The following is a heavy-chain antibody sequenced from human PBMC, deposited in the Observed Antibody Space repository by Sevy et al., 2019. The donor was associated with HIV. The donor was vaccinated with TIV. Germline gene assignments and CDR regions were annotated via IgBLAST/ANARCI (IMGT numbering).Heavy chain of an antibody. CDR2: ISGSGGRI. Sequence: GGSLRLSCAASGFTFSNYAMSWVRQAPGKGLEWVSAISGSGGRIYYADSVKGRFTISRDNSKNTLYLQMNSLSAEDTAVYYCATEGLSGYDAPFAYWGQGTLVTVSS. CDR1: GFTFSNYA. J-gene: IGHJ4*02. CDR3: ATEGLSGYDAPFAY. V-gene: IGHV3-23*01. D-gene: IGHD5-12*01.